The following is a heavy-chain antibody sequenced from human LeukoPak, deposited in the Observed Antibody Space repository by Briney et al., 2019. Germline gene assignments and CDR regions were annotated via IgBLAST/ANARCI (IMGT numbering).Heavy chain of an antibody. V-gene: IGHV3-23*01. CDR3: AKRPGYSSGWYRGYYFDY. CDR1: GFTFSSYA. Sequence: QPGGSLRLSCAASGFTFSSYAMSWVRQAPGKGLEWVSAISGSSGSTYYADSVKGRFTISRDNSKNTLYLQMNSLRAEDTAVYYCAKRPGYSSGWYRGYYFDYWGQGTLVTVSS. CDR2: ISGSSGST. J-gene: IGHJ4*02. D-gene: IGHD6-19*01.